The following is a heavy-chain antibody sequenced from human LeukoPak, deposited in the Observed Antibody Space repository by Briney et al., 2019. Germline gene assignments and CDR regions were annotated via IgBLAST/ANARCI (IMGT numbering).Heavy chain of an antibody. Sequence: GGSLRLSCAASGFTFSSYAMSWVRQAPGKGLEWVSSFSGSGGSTYYADSVKGRFTISRDNAKNSLYPQMNSLRAEDTAVYYCVRDDILTGYPTPFDYWGQGTLVTVSS. D-gene: IGHD3-9*01. V-gene: IGHV3-23*01. CDR1: GFTFSSYA. CDR3: VRDDILTGYPTPFDY. CDR2: FSGSGGST. J-gene: IGHJ4*02.